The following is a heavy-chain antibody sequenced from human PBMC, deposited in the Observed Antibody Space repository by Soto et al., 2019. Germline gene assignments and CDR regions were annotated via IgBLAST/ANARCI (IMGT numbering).Heavy chain of an antibody. D-gene: IGHD2-2*01. V-gene: IGHV3-7*05. CDR2: IKQDGSEK. CDR1: GFTFSSYW. J-gene: IGHJ4*02. Sequence: EVQLVESGGGLVQSGGSLRLSCAASGFTFSSYWMSWVRQGPGKGPEWVANIKQDGSEKYYVDSVKGRFTISRDNAKNSLYLQMTGPRAEDPAVYHCAKSLSAIPGDSWGQGTLVTVAP. CDR3: AKSLSAIPGDS.